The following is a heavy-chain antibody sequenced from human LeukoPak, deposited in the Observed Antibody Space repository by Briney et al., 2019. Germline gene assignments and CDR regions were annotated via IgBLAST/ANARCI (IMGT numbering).Heavy chain of an antibody. J-gene: IGHJ5*02. CDR3: AVGDVFASNGYYYVWFDP. D-gene: IGHD3-22*01. Sequence: ASVKVSCKTSGHILTRSDINWVRQASGQGPEWMGWINPNSGHTDFAQKFRGRVTMTRNASINTVYMELSGLTSEDTAIYFCAVGDVFASNGYYYVWFDPWGQGTLVTVSS. CDR1: GHILTRSD. V-gene: IGHV1-8*01. CDR2: INPNSGHT.